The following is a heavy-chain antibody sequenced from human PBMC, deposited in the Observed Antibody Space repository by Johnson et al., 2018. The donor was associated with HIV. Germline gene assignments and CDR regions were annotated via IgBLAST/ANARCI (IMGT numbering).Heavy chain of an antibody. J-gene: IGHJ3*02. D-gene: IGHD6-19*01. Sequence: VQLVESGGGLIQPGGSLRLSCAASGFTVSSNYMSWVRQAPGKGLEWVSVIFSVDSTYYADSVTGRFTIPRDTSKNTLYLQMNSLRAEDTAVYYWATTQWLSFFHAFDIWGQGTMVTVSS. CDR1: GFTVSSNY. V-gene: IGHV3-53*01. CDR2: IFSVDST. CDR3: ATTQWLSFFHAFDI.